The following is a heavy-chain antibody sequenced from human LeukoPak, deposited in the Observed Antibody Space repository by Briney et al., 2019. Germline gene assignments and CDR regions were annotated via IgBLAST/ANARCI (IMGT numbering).Heavy chain of an antibody. V-gene: IGHV4-59*01. CDR1: GGSISGFY. CDR3: ATQIYSSTWYYFNY. CDR2: VYYTGTT. J-gene: IGHJ4*02. Sequence: SETLSLTCTVSGGSISGFYWSWIRQPPGKGLEWIGYVYYTGTTDYNPSLKSRVTISIDTSKTQFSLKLSSVTAADTAVYYCATQIYSSTWYYFNYWGQGTLVTVSS. D-gene: IGHD6-13*01.